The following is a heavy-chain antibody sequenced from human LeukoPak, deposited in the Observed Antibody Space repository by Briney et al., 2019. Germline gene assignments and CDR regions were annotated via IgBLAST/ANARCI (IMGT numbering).Heavy chain of an antibody. D-gene: IGHD4-17*01. Sequence: SETLSLTCTVSGGSISTSNYYWGWIRQPPGKGLEWIGEINHSGSTNYNPSLKSRVTISVDTSKNQFSLKLSSVTAADTAVYYCARERSNTVTQRGIIYYYYYYMDVWGKGTTVTVSS. CDR3: ARERSNTVTQRGIIYYYYYYMDV. V-gene: IGHV4-39*07. CDR1: GGSISTSNYY. CDR2: INHSGST. J-gene: IGHJ6*03.